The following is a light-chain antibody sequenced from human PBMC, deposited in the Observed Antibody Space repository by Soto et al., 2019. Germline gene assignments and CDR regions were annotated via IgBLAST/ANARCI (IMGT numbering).Light chain of an antibody. V-gene: IGKV3-11*01. Sequence: EIVFTQSAATLALSPGERATLSCRASQSVSSYLAWYQQKPGQAPRLLIYDASNRATGIPARFSGSGSGTDFTLTISSLEPEDFAVYYCQQRSNWPPKLTFGGGTKVDIK. CDR2: DAS. CDR3: QQRSNWPPKLT. CDR1: QSVSSY. J-gene: IGKJ4*01.